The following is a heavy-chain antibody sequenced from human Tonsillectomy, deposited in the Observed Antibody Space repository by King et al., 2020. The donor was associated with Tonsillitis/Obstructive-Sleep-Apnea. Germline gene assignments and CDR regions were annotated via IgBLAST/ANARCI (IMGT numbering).Heavy chain of an antibody. J-gene: IGHJ6*03. CDR3: ARGSRTTDYYYYHYMDV. CDR1: GGTFNTYP. Sequence: QLVQSGAEVKKPGSSVRVSCKPSGGTFNTYPIIWVRQAPGQGLEWLGGIFPVFGTPNYAQKFHGRVTITAAESTSTAYMELSSLRSEDTAVYYCARGSRTTDYYYYHYMDVWGKGTTVTVSS. CDR2: IFPVFGTP. V-gene: IGHV1-69*12. D-gene: IGHD4-11*01.